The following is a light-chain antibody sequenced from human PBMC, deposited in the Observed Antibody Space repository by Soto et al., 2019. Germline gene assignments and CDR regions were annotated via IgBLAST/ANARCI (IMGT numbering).Light chain of an antibody. J-gene: IGKJ1*01. CDR3: QQYNNWPPWT. CDR2: GAS. CDR1: QSVSSN. V-gene: IGKV3-15*01. Sequence: EIVMTQSPATLSVSPGERATLSCRASQSVSSNLAWYQQKPGQAPRLLLYGASTRATGIPARFSGSGSGTECPLTISSLQSEDFAVYYCQQYNNWPPWTFGQGTKVEIK.